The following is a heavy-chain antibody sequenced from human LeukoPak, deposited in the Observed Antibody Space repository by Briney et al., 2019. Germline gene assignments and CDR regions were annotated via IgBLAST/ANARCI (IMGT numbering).Heavy chain of an antibody. CDR1: GFTVSGTH. V-gene: IGHV3-53*01. J-gene: IGHJ5*01. Sequence: GGSLRLSCTASGFTVSGTHMTWVRQAPPKGLEWVSAMYTGGTTYYADSVTGRFTVSRDTSRNTLFLHMNNLRAEDTAVYYCAKDEATSGGGLASWGQGTLVIVSS. D-gene: IGHD3-16*01. CDR3: AKDEATSGGGLAS. CDR2: MYTGGTT.